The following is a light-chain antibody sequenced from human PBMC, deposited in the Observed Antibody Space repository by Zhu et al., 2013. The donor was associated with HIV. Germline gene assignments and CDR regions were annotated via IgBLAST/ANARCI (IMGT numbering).Light chain of an antibody. CDR2: GAS. J-gene: IGKJ1*01. CDR1: ESVRTTS. CDR3: QHHGTSGKWA. Sequence: EIVLTQSPGTLSLSPGESASLSCRASESVRTTSIAWFQQKPGQAPRLVIHGASNRAAGTPVRFSGGGSGAVFTFTIAGLEPEDVAVYYCQHHGTSGKWAFGQGTKV. V-gene: IGKV3-20*01.